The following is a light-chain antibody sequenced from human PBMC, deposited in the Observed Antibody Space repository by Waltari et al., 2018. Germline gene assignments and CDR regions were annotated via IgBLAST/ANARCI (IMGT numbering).Light chain of an antibody. CDR3: HVWHPHVDPGV. CDR2: YDR. J-gene: IGLJ1*01. V-gene: IGLV3-21*04. CDR1: NIGTSS. Sequence: SYVVTQPPSVSVAPGETATIPRGGDNIGTSSLPWYQQKAGQAPVLVIFYDRDRPSGIPDRFSGSNSGNTATLTISRVEAGDEARYYCHVWHPHVDPGVFGTGTEVTVL.